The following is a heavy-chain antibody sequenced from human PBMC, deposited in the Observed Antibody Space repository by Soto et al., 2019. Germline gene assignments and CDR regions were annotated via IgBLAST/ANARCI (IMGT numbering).Heavy chain of an antibody. CDR1: GGTFSSYA. Sequence: QVQLVQSGAEVKKPGSSVKVSCKASGGTFSSYAISWVRQAPGQGLEWMGGIIPIFGTANYAQKFQGRVTITADESTSTAYMERSSLRSEDTAVYYCARDRYGGRRVHYGMDVWGQGTTVTVSS. CDR3: ARDRYGGRRVHYGMDV. CDR2: IIPIFGTA. V-gene: IGHV1-69*01. D-gene: IGHD4-17*01. J-gene: IGHJ6*02.